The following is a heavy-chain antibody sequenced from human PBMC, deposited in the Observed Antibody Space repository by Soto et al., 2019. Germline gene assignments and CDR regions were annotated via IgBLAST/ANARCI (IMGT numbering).Heavy chain of an antibody. V-gene: IGHV6-1*01. D-gene: IGHD1-26*01. J-gene: IGHJ6*02. CDR2: TYYRSKWYD. Sequence: SQTLSLTCAISGDSVSSNSAAWSWIRQSPSRGLEWLGRTYYRSKWYDDFAVSVKSRITINPDTSKNQFSLQLSSVTPEDTAVYYCAREPQSGNYFHYYGLDVWGQGTTVTVSS. CDR1: GDSVSSNSAA. CDR3: AREPQSGNYFHYYGLDV.